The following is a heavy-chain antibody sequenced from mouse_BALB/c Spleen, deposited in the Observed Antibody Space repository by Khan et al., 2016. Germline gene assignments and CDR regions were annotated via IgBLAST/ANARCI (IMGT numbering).Heavy chain of an antibody. CDR2: INTYTGEP. Sequence: QIQLVQSGPELKKPGETVKISCTASGYNFTNYGMNWVKQDPGKGLNWMGWINTYTGEPTYTDDFKGRFAFSLETSASTAYLQINNLKHEDMATYFCARFRSANYWRQGTTLTVSS. CDR1: GYNFTNYG. D-gene: IGHD6-1*01. CDR3: ARFRSANY. V-gene: IGHV9-1*02. J-gene: IGHJ2*01.